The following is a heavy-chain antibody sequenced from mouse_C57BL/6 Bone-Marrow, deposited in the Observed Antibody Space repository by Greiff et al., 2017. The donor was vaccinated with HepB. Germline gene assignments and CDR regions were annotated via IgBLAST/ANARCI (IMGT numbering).Heavy chain of an antibody. D-gene: IGHD2-3*01. J-gene: IGHJ2*01. CDR3: ARWRLLGYFDY. CDR2: IYPGSGNT. Sequence: QVQLKQSGAELVRPGASVKLSCKASGYTFTDYYINWVKQRPGQGLEWIARIYPGSGNTYYNEKFKGKATLTAEKSSSTAYMQLSSLTSEDSAVYFCARWRLLGYFDYWGQGTTLTVSS. V-gene: IGHV1-76*01. CDR1: GYTFTDYY.